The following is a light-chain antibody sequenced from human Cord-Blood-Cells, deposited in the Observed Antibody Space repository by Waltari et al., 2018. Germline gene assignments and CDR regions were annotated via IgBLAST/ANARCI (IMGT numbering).Light chain of an antibody. CDR3: QQYYSYPYT. Sequence: IRITQSPSSRSESTGDRVLITCRASQGISSYLAWYQQKPGKAPKLLIYPASPLQSGVPSRFSRSGSGTDFTLTISCLQSEEFATYYCQQYYSYPYTFGQGTKLEIK. J-gene: IGKJ2*01. V-gene: IGKV1-8*01. CDR1: QGISSY. CDR2: PAS.